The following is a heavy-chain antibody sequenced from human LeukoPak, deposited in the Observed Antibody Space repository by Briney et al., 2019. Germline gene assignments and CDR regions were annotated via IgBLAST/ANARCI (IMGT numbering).Heavy chain of an antibody. J-gene: IGHJ4*02. V-gene: IGHV3-23*01. D-gene: IGHD4-17*01. Sequence: GGSLRLSCATSGFTFNNYAMNWVRQAPGKGLEWVSSISGGGETTYYADPAKGRFTISRDNSQNTLYLQMNSLRAEDTAVYYCARDYADYVGYFFFDYWGQGTLVTVSS. CDR2: ISGGGETT. CDR3: ARDYADYVGYFFFDY. CDR1: GFTFNNYA.